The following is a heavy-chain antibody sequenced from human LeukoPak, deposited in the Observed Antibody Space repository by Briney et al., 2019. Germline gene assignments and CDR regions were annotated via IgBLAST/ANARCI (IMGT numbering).Heavy chain of an antibody. CDR1: GGSISTYY. CDR2: IYYSGNT. Sequence: PLETLSLTCTVSGGSISTYYWSWIRQPPGKGLEWIGYIYYSGNTNYNPSLKSRVTMSVDTSKNQFSLKLSSVTAADTAVYYCARVGNYYFDLWGRGTLVTVSS. J-gene: IGHJ2*01. V-gene: IGHV4-59*01. D-gene: IGHD1-1*01. CDR3: ARVGNYYFDL.